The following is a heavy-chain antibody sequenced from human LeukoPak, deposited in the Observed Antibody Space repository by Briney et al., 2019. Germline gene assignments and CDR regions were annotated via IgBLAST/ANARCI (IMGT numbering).Heavy chain of an antibody. D-gene: IGHD2-2*01. V-gene: IGHV3-11*01. CDR3: AREWNIVVVPAAIGWFDP. CDR1: GFTFSDYY. CDR2: ISSSGSTT. Sequence: GGSLRLSCAASGFTFSDYYMSWIRQAPGKGLEWVSYISSSGSTTYYADSVKGRFTISRDNAKNSLYLQMNSLRAEDTAVYYCAREWNIVVVPAAIGWFDPWGQGTLVTVSS. J-gene: IGHJ5*02.